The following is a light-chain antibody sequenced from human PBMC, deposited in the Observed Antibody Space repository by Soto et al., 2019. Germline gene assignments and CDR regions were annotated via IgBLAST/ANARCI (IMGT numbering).Light chain of an antibody. J-gene: IGKJ3*01. V-gene: IGKV3-20*01. CDR2: GAS. CDR3: QLYGGSRPFT. Sequence: TQSPATLSVSPGEGATLSCRASQSIKNLLAWYQQRPGQSPRLLFYGASTRATGVPARFSGSGSGTDFTLTITRLEAEDFADYYCQLYGGSRPFTFGPGTKVDIK. CDR1: QSIKNL.